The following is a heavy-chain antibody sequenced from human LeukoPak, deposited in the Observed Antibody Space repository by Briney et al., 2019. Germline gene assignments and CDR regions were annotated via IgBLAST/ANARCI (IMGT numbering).Heavy chain of an antibody. D-gene: IGHD5-24*01. CDR2: TNPSGGST. CDR1: GYTFTSYY. Sequence: ASVTVSCKASGYTFTSYYMHWVRQAPGQGLEWMGITNPSGGSTSYAQKFQGRVTMTRDTSTSTVYMELSSLRSEDTAVYYCARGSIRRDGYNYDWFDPWGQETLVTVSS. CDR3: ARGSIRRDGYNYDWFDP. J-gene: IGHJ5*02. V-gene: IGHV1-46*01.